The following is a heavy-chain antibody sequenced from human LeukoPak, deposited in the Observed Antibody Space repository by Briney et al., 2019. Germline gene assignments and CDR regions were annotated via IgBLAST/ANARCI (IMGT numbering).Heavy chain of an antibody. CDR3: ARRYSGYNYCDDYGMDV. Sequence: PSETLSLTCAVYGLSFSGYYWSWLRQPPGKGLEWIGEINHSGSTNYNPSLKSRVTISVDTSKNQFSLKLSSVTAADTAVYYCARRYSGYNYCDDYGMDVWGKGTTVTVSS. CDR1: GLSFSGYY. CDR2: INHSGST. V-gene: IGHV4-34*01. D-gene: IGHD5-12*01. J-gene: IGHJ6*04.